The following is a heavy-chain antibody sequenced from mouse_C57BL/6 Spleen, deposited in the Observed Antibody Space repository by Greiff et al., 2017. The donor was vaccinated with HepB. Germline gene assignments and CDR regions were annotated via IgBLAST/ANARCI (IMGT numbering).Heavy chain of an antibody. Sequence: VQLQQPGAELVKPGASVKLSCKASGYTFTSYWMQWVKQRPGQGLEWIGEIDPSDSYTNYNQKFKGKATLTVDTSSSTAYMQLSSLTSEDSAVYYCARTTVVEYYFDYWGQGTTLTVSS. V-gene: IGHV1-50*01. CDR1: GYTFTSYW. CDR2: IDPSDSYT. CDR3: ARTTVVEYYFDY. J-gene: IGHJ2*01. D-gene: IGHD1-1*01.